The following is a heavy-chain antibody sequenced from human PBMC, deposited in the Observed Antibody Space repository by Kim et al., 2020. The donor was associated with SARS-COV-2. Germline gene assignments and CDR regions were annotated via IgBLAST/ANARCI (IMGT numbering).Heavy chain of an antibody. V-gene: IGHV1-3*01. D-gene: IGHD3-10*01. J-gene: IGHJ4*02. Sequence: KFQGRVTITRDTSASTAYMELSSLRSEDTAVYYCARGFYYYGSGSFFYDYWGQGTLVTVSS. CDR3: ARGFYYYGSGSFFYDY.